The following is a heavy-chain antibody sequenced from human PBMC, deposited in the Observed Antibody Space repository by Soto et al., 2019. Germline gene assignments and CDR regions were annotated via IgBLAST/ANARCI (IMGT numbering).Heavy chain of an antibody. J-gene: IGHJ6*02. D-gene: IGHD3-16*02. V-gene: IGHV1-2*02. CDR3: ARGTLRLGELSLLQSLPPMDV. CDR1: GYTFTGYY. CDR2: INPNSGGT. Sequence: ASVKVSCKASGYTFTGYYMHWVRQAPGQGLEWMGWINPNSGGTNYAQKFQGRATMTRDTSISTAYMELTRLRSDDTAVYYCARGTLRLGELSLLQSLPPMDVWGQGTTVTVSS.